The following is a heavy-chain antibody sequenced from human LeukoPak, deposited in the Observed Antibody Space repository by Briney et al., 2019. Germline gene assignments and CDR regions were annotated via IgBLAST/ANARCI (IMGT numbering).Heavy chain of an antibody. CDR3: ARARWDIVVVRNAFDI. J-gene: IGHJ3*02. CDR1: GGTFSSYT. D-gene: IGHD2-2*01. V-gene: IGHV1-69*02. CDR2: IIPILGIA. Sequence: ASVKLSCKASGGTFSSYTISWVRQAPGQGLEWMGRIIPILGIANYAQKFQGRVTITADKSTSTAYMELSSLRSEDTAAYYCARARWDIVVVRNAFDIWGQGTMVTVSS.